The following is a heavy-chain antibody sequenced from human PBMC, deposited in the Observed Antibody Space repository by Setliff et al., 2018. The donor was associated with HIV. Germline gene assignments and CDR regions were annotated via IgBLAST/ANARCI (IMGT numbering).Heavy chain of an antibody. D-gene: IGHD3-22*01. J-gene: IGHJ4*02. V-gene: IGHV4-61*02. CDR1: GDSISSGNYY. Sequence: SETPSLTCTFSGDSISSGNYYWSWIRQPAGKGLEWIGRIYSTGSTNYNPSLKSRVTISSDTSKNLFSLSLTSVTAADTAVYYCARVRLTMIMMVDYFDQWGQGTLVTVSS. CDR3: ARVRLTMIMMVDYFDQ. CDR2: IYSTGST.